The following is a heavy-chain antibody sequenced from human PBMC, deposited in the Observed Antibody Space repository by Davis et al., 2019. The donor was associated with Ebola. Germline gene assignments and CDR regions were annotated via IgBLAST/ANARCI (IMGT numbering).Heavy chain of an antibody. D-gene: IGHD5-24*01. CDR3: ARARDGYNFDVFDI. V-gene: IGHV1-69*04. CDR2: IIPILGIA. J-gene: IGHJ3*02. CDR1: GGTFSSYA. Sequence: AASVKVSCKASGGTFSSYAINWVRQAPGQGLECMGRIIPILGIANYAQKFQGRVTITANKSTSTAYMELSSLRSEDTAVYYCARARDGYNFDVFDIWGQGTMVTVSS.